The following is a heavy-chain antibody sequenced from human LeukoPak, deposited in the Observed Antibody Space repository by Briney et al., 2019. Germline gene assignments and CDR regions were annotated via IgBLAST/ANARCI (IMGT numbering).Heavy chain of an antibody. D-gene: IGHD4-17*01. V-gene: IGHV3-73*01. J-gene: IGHJ4*02. CDR1: GFTFSGSA. CDR3: TPDYGDYVSFGY. CDR2: IRSKANSYAT. Sequence: GGSLRLSCAASGFTFSGSAMHWVRQASGKGLGWVGRIRSKANSYATAYAASVKGRFTISRDDSKNTAYLQMNSLKTEDTAVYYCTPDYGDYVSFGYWGQGTLVTVSS.